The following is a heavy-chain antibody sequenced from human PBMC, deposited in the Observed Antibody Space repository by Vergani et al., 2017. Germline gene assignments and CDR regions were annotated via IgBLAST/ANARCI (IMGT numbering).Heavy chain of an antibody. CDR3: ARDVEWLVGVNWFDP. CDR2: INPNSGGT. D-gene: IGHD6-19*01. Sequence: QVQLVQSGAEVKKPGASVKVSCKASGYTFTGYYMHWVRQAPGQGLEWMGWINPNSGGTNYAQKFQGRVTMTRDTSISTAYMALSRLRSDDTAVYYCARDVEWLVGVNWFDPWGQGTLVTVSS. V-gene: IGHV1-2*02. J-gene: IGHJ5*02. CDR1: GYTFTGYY.